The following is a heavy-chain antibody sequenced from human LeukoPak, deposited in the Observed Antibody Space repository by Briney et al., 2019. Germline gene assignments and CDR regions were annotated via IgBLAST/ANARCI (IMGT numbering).Heavy chain of an antibody. CDR1: GFTFSNAW. CDR2: IKSKTDGGTT. V-gene: IGHV3-15*01. CDR3: TPSGGYCSSTSCYTSSPSIGH. Sequence: PEGSLRLSCAASGFTFSNAWMSWVRQAPGKGLEWVGRIKSKTDGGTTDYAAPVKGRFTISRDDSKNTLYLQMNSLKTEDTAVYYCTPSGGYCSSTSCYTSSPSIGHWGQGTLVTVSS. D-gene: IGHD2-2*02. J-gene: IGHJ4*02.